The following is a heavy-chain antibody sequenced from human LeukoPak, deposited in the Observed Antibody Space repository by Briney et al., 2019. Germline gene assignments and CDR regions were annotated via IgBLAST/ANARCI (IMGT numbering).Heavy chain of an antibody. V-gene: IGHV1-69*01. J-gene: IGHJ4*02. Sequence: ASVKVSCKVSGGTFSNDSITWVRQAPGQGLEWVGGITPVFETPNYAPKLQGRLTITADESTSTAYMELSSLRSDDTAVYYCAREWGSSGSYFDYWGPGTLVTVSS. CDR1: GGTFSNDS. CDR2: ITPVFETP. CDR3: AREWGSSGSYFDY. D-gene: IGHD1-26*01.